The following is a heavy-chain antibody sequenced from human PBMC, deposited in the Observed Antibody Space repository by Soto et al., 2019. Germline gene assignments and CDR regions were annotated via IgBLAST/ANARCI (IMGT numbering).Heavy chain of an antibody. D-gene: IGHD2-15*01. CDR2: IYYSGTT. Sequence: PSETLSLTCTVSGRSISSGDYYWSWIRQPPGKGLEWIGYIYYSGTTYYNPSLKSRVTISVDTSKNQFSLRLSSVSAADTAVYYCAKGQRVVGISIAYWGQGTLVTVSS. J-gene: IGHJ4*02. CDR1: GRSISSGDYY. V-gene: IGHV4-30-4*01. CDR3: AKGQRVVGISIAY.